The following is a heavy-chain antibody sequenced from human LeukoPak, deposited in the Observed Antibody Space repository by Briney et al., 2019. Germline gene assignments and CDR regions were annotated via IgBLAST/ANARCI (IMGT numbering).Heavy chain of an antibody. CDR1: GYSFTSYW. D-gene: IGHD3-22*01. J-gene: IGHJ3*02. V-gene: IGHV5-51*01. CDR3: ARPYDSSGYYYGFDAFDI. Sequence: GESLKISCKGSGYSFTSYWIGWVRQMPGKGLEWMGIIYPGDSDTRYSPSFQGQVTISADKSISTAYLQWSSLKASDTAMYYCARPYDSSGYYYGFDAFDIWGQGTMVTVSS. CDR2: IYPGDSDT.